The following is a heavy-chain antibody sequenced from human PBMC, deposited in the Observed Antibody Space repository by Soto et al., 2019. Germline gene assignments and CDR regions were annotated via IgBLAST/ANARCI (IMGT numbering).Heavy chain of an antibody. CDR3: ARKTAGSYPLDD. V-gene: IGHV4-28*01. Sequence: QVQLRESGPGLVKPSDTLSLTCAVSGYSISSDNWWAWIRQPPGKGLEWIGYIYYTGSTYYNPSLTSRVTMSVDPSNNQFSLTLSSVTADDTALYYCARKTAGSYPLDDWGRGTRVTVSS. D-gene: IGHD2-21*02. CDR1: GYSISSDNW. CDR2: IYYTGST. J-gene: IGHJ4*02.